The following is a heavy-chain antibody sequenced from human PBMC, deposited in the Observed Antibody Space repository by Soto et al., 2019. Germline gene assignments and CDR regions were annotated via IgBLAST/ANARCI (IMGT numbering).Heavy chain of an antibody. CDR2: IYYSGST. D-gene: IGHD2-15*01. CDR1: GGSISSGGYY. CDR3: ARDGVGYCSGGSCEGVAYNWFDP. Sequence: QVQLQESGPGLGKPSQTLSLTCTVSGGSISSGGYYWSWIRQHPGKGLEWIGYIYYSGSTYYNPSLKSPVTISVDTSKNQFSLKLSSVTAADTAVYYCARDGVGYCSGGSCEGVAYNWFDPWGQGTLVTVSS. J-gene: IGHJ5*02. V-gene: IGHV4-31*01.